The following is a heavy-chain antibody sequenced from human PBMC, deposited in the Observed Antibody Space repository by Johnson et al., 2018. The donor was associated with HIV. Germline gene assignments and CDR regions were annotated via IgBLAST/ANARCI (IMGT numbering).Heavy chain of an antibody. D-gene: IGHD3-10*01. J-gene: IGHJ3*02. CDR1: GFTFSNYG. CDR2: IRYDGTNK. Sequence: QVQLVESGGGVVQPGGSLRLSCAASGFTFSNYGMHWVRQAPGKGLEWVAFIRYDGTNKYYADSVKGRFTISRDNSKNTLYLQMNSLRAGDTAIYYCARRRSYDDAFDIWGHGTMVTVSS. V-gene: IGHV3-30*02. CDR3: ARRRSYDDAFDI.